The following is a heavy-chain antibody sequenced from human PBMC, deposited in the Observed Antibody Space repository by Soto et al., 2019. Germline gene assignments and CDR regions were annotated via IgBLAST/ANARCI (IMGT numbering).Heavy chain of an antibody. Sequence: GGSLRLSCAASGFTFDDYTMHWVRQAPGKGLEWVSLISWDGGSTYYADSVKGRFTISRDNSKNTLYLQMNSLRAEDTAVYYCAKDLGTGDFWSGQDYWGQGTLVTVSS. D-gene: IGHD3-3*01. CDR3: AKDLGTGDFWSGQDY. V-gene: IGHV3-43*01. CDR2: ISWDGGST. J-gene: IGHJ4*02. CDR1: GFTFDDYT.